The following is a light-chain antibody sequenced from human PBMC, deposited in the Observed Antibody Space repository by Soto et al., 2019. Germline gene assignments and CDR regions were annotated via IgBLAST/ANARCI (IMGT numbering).Light chain of an antibody. CDR1: QSVSSN. J-gene: IGKJ2*01. CDR3: QQYNNWALPYT. Sequence: EIVMTQSPVTLSVSPGERATLSCRASQSVSSNLAWYQQKPGHAPRLLIYRASTRATGIPARFSGSGSGTEFTLTNSSLQSEDFAVYYCQQYNNWALPYTFGLGTKLEI. CDR2: RAS. V-gene: IGKV3-15*01.